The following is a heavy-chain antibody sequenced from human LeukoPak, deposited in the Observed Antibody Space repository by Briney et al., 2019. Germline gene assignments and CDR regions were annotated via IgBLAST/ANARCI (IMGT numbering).Heavy chain of an antibody. CDR2: ISSSSSYI. J-gene: IGHJ4*02. D-gene: IGHD6-13*01. CDR3: ARDGSLLSSSWYVWAY. Sequence: GGSLRLSCAASEFTFSSYSMNWVRQAPGKGLEWVSSISSSSSYIYYADSVKGRFTISRDNAKNSLYLQMNSLRAEDTAVYYCARDGSLLSSSWYVWAYWGQGTLVTVSS. V-gene: IGHV3-21*01. CDR1: EFTFSSYS.